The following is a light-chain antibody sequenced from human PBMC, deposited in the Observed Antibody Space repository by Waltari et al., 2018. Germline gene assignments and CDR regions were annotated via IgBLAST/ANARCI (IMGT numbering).Light chain of an antibody. CDR1: RPNIGNTY. Sequence: QSVLTQPPSVSAAPGQKVTISCSGGRPNIGNTYVPWYQHAPGTAPKVVIYDNDKRPARIPDRFSGSKSGASATLGITGLQPGDEADYYCGTWDSSLSAVVFGGGTKLTVL. CDR3: GTWDSSLSAVV. J-gene: IGLJ2*01. V-gene: IGLV1-51*01. CDR2: DND.